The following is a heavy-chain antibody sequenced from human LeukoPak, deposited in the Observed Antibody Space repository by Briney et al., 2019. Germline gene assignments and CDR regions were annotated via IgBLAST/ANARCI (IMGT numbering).Heavy chain of an antibody. V-gene: IGHV4-4*09. J-gene: IGHJ3*02. Sequence: SETLSLTCTVSGGSISSYCWSWIRQPPGKGLEWIGYIYTSGSTNYNPSLKSRVTISVDTSKNQFSLKLSSVTAADTAVYYCARELGRGAFDIWGQGTMVTVSS. CDR1: GGSISSYC. CDR2: IYTSGST. CDR3: ARELGRGAFDI. D-gene: IGHD7-27*01.